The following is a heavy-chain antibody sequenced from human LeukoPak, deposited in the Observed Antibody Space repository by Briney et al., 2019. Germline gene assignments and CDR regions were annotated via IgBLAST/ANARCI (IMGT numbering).Heavy chain of an antibody. V-gene: IGHV1-18*01. CDR3: AREGGRGWYHSFFYYYYGMDV. CDR1: GYTFTSYG. J-gene: IGHJ6*02. Sequence: ASVKASCKASGYTFTSYGISWVRQAPGQGLEWMGWISAYNGNTNYAQKLQGRVTMTTDTSTSTAYMELRSLRSDDTAVYYCAREGGRGWYHSFFYYYYGMDVWGQGTTVTVSS. D-gene: IGHD6-19*01. CDR2: ISAYNGNT.